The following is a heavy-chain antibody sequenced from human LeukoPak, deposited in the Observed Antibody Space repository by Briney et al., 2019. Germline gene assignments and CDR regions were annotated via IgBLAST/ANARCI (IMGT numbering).Heavy chain of an antibody. CDR1: GFTFSSYW. J-gene: IGHJ4*02. Sequence: GGSLRLSCAASGFTFSSYWMHWVRQVPGKGLEWVSTIIASGGSTYYADSVKGRFTISRDNSENTLYLQMDSLRAEDTAIYYCAKGSDWYPSYFDYWGQGTLVTVSS. V-gene: IGHV3-23*01. CDR2: IIASGGST. D-gene: IGHD6-19*01. CDR3: AKGSDWYPSYFDY.